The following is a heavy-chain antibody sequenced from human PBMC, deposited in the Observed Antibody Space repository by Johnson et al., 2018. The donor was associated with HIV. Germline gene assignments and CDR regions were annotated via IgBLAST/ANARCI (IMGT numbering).Heavy chain of an antibody. D-gene: IGHD1-26*01. CDR3: ARRRLGNPTDDAFDI. Sequence: VQLVESGGGLVQPGGSLRLSCAASGFTINIYWMHWVRQDPGKGLVWVSRINGDGRSITYADSVKGRFTVSRDNARNTLYLQMSSLRADDTAVYYCARRRLGNPTDDAFDI. CDR1: GFTINIYW. CDR2: INGDGRSI. J-gene: IGHJ3*02. V-gene: IGHV3-74*03.